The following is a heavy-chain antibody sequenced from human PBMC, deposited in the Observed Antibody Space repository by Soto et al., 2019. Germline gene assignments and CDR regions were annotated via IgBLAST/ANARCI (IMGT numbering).Heavy chain of an antibody. V-gene: IGHV1-24*01. Sequence: ASVKVSCKASGGTFINYAFSWVRQAPGKGLEWMGGFDPEDGETIYAQKFQGRVTMTEDTSTDTAYMELSSLRSEDTAVYYCATTDNVTGDPDFDYWGQGTLVTVSS. CDR1: GGTFINYA. CDR3: ATTDNVTGDPDFDY. J-gene: IGHJ4*02. D-gene: IGHD7-27*01. CDR2: FDPEDGET.